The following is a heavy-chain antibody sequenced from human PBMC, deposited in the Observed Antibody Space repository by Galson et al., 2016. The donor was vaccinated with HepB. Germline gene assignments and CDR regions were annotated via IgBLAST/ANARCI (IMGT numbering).Heavy chain of an antibody. J-gene: IGHJ4*02. CDR3: STLRDFWSG. D-gene: IGHD3-3*01. Sequence: SLRLSCADSESTFGNHWVYWVRQAPGKGLVWVSQINSDGSNINYADSVKGRFTISRDNADNTLYLQMNSLRGDDTAVYHCSTLRDFWSGWGQGTLVTVSS. CDR2: INSDGSNI. V-gene: IGHV3-74*01. CDR1: ESTFGNHW.